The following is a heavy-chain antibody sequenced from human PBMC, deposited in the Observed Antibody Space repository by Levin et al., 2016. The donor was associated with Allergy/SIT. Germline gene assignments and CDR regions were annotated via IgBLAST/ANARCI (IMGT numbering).Heavy chain of an antibody. D-gene: IGHD2-2*01. CDR2: ITGGGGNT. CDR3: AKGNAEYCIGIRCYPFDI. V-gene: IGHV3-23*01. Sequence: VRQAPGKGLEWVSVITGGGGNTFSADSVKGRFTISRDNSKNMLYLQMSSLRAEDTAVYYCAKGNAEYCIGIRCYPFDIWGQGTMVTVSS. J-gene: IGHJ3*02.